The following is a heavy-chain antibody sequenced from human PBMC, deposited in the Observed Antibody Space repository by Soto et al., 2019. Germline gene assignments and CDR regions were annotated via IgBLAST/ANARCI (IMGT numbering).Heavy chain of an antibody. J-gene: IGHJ4*02. CDR2: ISSDGSRT. D-gene: IGHD5-18*01. CDR3: ARVYSSLSSYDY. Sequence: EVQLVESGGGLVQPGGSLRLSCAASGFTFSTFWMHWVRQAPGKGLVSVSRISSDGSRTSYADSVKGRFTISRDNAKNTLYLQMNSLRAEDTAIYYCARVYSSLSSYDYWGQGTLVTVSS. V-gene: IGHV3-74*01. CDR1: GFTFSTFW.